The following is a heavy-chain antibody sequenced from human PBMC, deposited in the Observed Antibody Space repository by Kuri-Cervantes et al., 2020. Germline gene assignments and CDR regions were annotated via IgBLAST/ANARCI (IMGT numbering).Heavy chain of an antibody. D-gene: IGHD6-25*01. V-gene: IGHV1-46*01. J-gene: IGHJ6*02. CDR1: GYTFTSYY. CDR3: ARQRDSLHYYGLDV. Sequence: ASVKVSCKASGYTFTSYYMHWVRQAPGQGLEWMGIINPSGGSTRYAQKFQGRVTITRDTSASRAYMELSSLRSEDTAVYFCARQRDSLHYYGLDVWGQGTTVTVSS. CDR2: INPSGGST.